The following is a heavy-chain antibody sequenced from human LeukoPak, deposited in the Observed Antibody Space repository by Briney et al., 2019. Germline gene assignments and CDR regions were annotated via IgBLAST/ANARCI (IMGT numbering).Heavy chain of an antibody. D-gene: IGHD4-17*01. CDR1: GGTFISYA. CDR2: IIPIFGTA. Sequence: ASVKVSCKASGGTFISYAISWVRQAPGQGLEWMGRIIPIFGTANYAQKFQGRVTITTDESTSTAYMELSSLRSEDTAVYYCATEIDYGDYAPYFDYWGQGTRVTVSS. CDR3: ATEIDYGDYAPYFDY. J-gene: IGHJ4*02. V-gene: IGHV1-69*05.